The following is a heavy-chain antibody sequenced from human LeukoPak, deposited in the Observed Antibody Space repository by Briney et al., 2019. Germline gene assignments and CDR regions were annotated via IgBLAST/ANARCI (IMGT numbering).Heavy chain of an antibody. Sequence: GSSVKVSCKASGGTFSSYAISWVRQAPGQGLEWMGGIIPIFGTANYAQKFQGRVTITADESTSTAYMELSSLRSEDTAVYYCARDGAITILGVVPYNWFDPWGQGTLVTVSS. J-gene: IGHJ5*02. CDR3: ARDGAITILGVVPYNWFDP. CDR1: GGTFSSYA. CDR2: IIPIFGTA. D-gene: IGHD3-3*01. V-gene: IGHV1-69*01.